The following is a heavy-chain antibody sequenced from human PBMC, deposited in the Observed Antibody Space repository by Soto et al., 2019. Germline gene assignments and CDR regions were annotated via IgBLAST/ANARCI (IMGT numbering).Heavy chain of an antibody. Sequence: ASVKVSCKPSGYTFTRYAMHWVRQAPGQGLEWMGWINPNSGGTNYAQKFQGRVTMTRDTSISTAYMELSRLRSDDTAVYYCARDPHPDIVVVPAWGQGTLVTVSS. CDR1: GYTFTRYA. CDR2: INPNSGGT. CDR3: ARDPHPDIVVVPA. V-gene: IGHV1-2*02. D-gene: IGHD2-2*01. J-gene: IGHJ4*02.